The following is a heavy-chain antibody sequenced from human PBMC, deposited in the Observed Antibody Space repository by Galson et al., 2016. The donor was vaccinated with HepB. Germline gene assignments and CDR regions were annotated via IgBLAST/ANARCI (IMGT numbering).Heavy chain of an antibody. D-gene: IGHD1-1*01. CDR2: MYTGGLT. J-gene: IGHJ4*02. V-gene: IGHV3-66*01. CDR3: AKRPSGTWGPFDY. Sequence: SLRLSCAASGFSVTENFMNWIRQAPGKGLEWVAVMYTGGLTDYADAVKGRFTISRDYSKNSLHLQMSSLGAEDPAVYYCAKRPSGTWGPFDYWGQGNLVIVSS. CDR1: GFSVTENF.